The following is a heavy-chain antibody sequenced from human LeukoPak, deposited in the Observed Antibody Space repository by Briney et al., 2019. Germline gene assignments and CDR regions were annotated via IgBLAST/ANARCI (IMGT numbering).Heavy chain of an antibody. CDR1: GGSFSGYY. CDR3: ARSISSWTCNWFDP. V-gene: IGHV4-34*01. J-gene: IGHJ5*02. D-gene: IGHD6-13*01. Sequence: PSETLSLTCAVYGGSFSGYYWSWIRQPPGKGLEWIGEINHSGSTNYNPSLKSRVTISVDTSKNQFSLKLSSVTAADTAVYYCARSISSWTCNWFDPWGQGTLVTVSS. CDR2: INHSGST.